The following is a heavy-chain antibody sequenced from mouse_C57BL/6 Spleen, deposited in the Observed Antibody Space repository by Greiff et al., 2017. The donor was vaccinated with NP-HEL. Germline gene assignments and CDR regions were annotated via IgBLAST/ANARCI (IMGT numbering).Heavy chain of an antibody. Sequence: VQLKQSGAELVRPGASVKLSCTASGFNIKDDYMHWVKQRPEQGLEWIGWIDPENGDTEYASKFQGTATITADTSSNTAYLQLSSLTSEDTAVYYCTTLYMRFAYWGQGTLVTVSA. D-gene: IGHD1-3*01. V-gene: IGHV14-4*01. CDR1: GFNIKDDY. CDR2: IDPENGDT. J-gene: IGHJ3*01. CDR3: TTLYMRFAY.